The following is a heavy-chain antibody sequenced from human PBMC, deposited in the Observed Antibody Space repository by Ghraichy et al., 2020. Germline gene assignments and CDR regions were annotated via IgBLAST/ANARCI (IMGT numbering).Heavy chain of an antibody. J-gene: IGHJ5*02. D-gene: IGHD2-2*01. V-gene: IGHV4-31*03. CDR3: ARGIVVVPAAILSGTENWFDP. CDR1: GGSISSGGYY. CDR2: IYYSGST. Sequence: SETLSLTCTVSGGSISSGGYYWSWIRQHPGKGLEWIGYIYYSGSTYYNPSLKSRVTISVDTSKNQFSLKLSSVTAADTAVYYCARGIVVVPAAILSGTENWFDPWGQGTLVTVSS.